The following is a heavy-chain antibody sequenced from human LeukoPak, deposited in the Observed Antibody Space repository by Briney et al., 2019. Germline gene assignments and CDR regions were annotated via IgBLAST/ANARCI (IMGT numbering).Heavy chain of an antibody. V-gene: IGHV3-53*01. CDR3: AKGMGPRFLEWMADV. D-gene: IGHD3-3*01. CDR1: GFTVSSNY. J-gene: IGHJ6*04. Sequence: GGSLRLSCAASGFTVSSNYMSWVRQALGKGLEWVSVIYSGGSTYYADSVKGRFTISRDNAKNSLYLQMNSLRAEDTAVYYCAKGMGPRFLEWMADVWGKGTTVTVSS. CDR2: IYSGGST.